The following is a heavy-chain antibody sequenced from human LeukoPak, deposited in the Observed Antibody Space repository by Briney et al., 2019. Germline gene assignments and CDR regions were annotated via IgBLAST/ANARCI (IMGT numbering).Heavy chain of an antibody. D-gene: IGHD1-26*01. J-gene: IGHJ5*02. CDR1: VGSISSYY. V-gene: IGHV4-59*01. CDR3: ARLGSGTNNWFDP. CDR2: IYYSGST. Sequence: SETLSLTCTVSVGSISSYYWSWIRQPPWKGLEWIGYIYYSGSTNYNPSLKSRVTISVDTSKNQFSLKLSSVNAADTAVYYCARLGSGTNNWFDPWGQGTLVTVSS.